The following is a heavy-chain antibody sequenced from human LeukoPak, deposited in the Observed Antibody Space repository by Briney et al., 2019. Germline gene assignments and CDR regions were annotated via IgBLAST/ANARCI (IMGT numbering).Heavy chain of an antibody. CDR2: IWYDGSNK. Sequence: PGRSLRLSCAASGFTFSSYGMHWVRQAPGKGLEWVAVIWYDGSNKYYADSVKGRFTISRDNSKNTLYLQMNSLRAEDTAVYYCARPLRTSSYYYYYYGMDVWGQGTTVTVSS. CDR1: GFTFSSYG. D-gene: IGHD2-2*01. CDR3: ARPLRTSSYYYYYYGMDV. V-gene: IGHV3-33*01. J-gene: IGHJ6*02.